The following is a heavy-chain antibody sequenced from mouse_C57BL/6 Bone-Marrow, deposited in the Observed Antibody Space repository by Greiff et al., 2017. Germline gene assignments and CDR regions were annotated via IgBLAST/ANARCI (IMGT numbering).Heavy chain of an antibody. J-gene: IGHJ3*01. V-gene: IGHV7-3*01. CDR2: IRNKANGYTT. Sequence: EVKLVESGGGLVQPGGSLSLSCAASGFTFTDYYMSWVRPPPGKALEWLGFIRNKANGYTTESSASVKGRFTISRDNSQIILYLQMNALRAEDSANYYRASSPHPRGFAYWGQGTLVTVSA. CDR1: GFTFTDYY. CDR3: ASSPHPRGFAY.